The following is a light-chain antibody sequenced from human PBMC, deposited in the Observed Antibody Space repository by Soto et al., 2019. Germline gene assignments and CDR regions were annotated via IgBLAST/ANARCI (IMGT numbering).Light chain of an antibody. Sequence: DIQMTQSPSSLSASVGDRVTITCQASQAISNYLNWYQQKPGKAPKLLIYDASNLETGVPSRFSGSGSGTDFTFTISSLQPEDIATYYCQQYDFFGPGTKVDIK. CDR1: QAISNY. CDR2: DAS. CDR3: QQYDF. J-gene: IGKJ3*01. V-gene: IGKV1-33*01.